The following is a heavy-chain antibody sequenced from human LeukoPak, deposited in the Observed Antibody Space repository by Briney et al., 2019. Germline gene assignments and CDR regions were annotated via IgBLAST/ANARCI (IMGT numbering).Heavy chain of an antibody. Sequence: GGSLRLSCAASGFTFNSYNMNWVRQAPGKGLEWVSYISSSSSTIYYADSVKGRFTISRDSAKTSLFLQMNSLRDEDTAVYCCARAYSSSSGRDAFDSWGLGTLVTVSS. CDR3: ARAYSSSSGRDAFDS. V-gene: IGHV3-48*02. J-gene: IGHJ3*02. CDR2: ISSSSSTI. D-gene: IGHD6-6*01. CDR1: GFTFNSYN.